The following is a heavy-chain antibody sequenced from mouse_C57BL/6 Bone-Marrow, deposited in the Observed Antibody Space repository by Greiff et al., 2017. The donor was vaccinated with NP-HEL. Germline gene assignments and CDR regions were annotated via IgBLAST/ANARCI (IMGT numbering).Heavy chain of an antibody. D-gene: IGHD1-1*01. CDR2: ISNGGGST. Sequence: EVKLVESGGGLVQPGGSLKLSCAASGFTFSDYYMYWVRQTPEKRLEWVAYISNGGGSTYYPDTVKGRFTISRDNAKNTLYLQMSRLTSEDTAMYYCERHDYYGSSYGWYFDVWGKGTTVTVSS. CDR3: ERHDYYGSSYGWYFDV. V-gene: IGHV5-12*01. J-gene: IGHJ1*03. CDR1: GFTFSDYY.